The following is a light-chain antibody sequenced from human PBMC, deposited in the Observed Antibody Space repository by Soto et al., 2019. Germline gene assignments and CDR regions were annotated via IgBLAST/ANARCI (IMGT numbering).Light chain of an antibody. CDR1: QSISSSY. CDR2: GAS. V-gene: IGKV3-20*01. J-gene: IGKJ2*01. Sequence: EIVLTQSPGTLSLSPGERATLSCRACQSISSSYLTWYQHKPGQAPRILIYGASSRASGIPDRFIGSGSGTDFTLTISRLEPEDFAVYYCQQYGSSSYTCGQGTQLEIK. CDR3: QQYGSSSYT.